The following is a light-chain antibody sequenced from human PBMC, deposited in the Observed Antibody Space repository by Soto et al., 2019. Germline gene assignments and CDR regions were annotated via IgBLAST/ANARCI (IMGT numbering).Light chain of an antibody. CDR3: SSYTSSGLVV. Sequence: QSALTQPASVSGSPGQSIAISCTGTSSDIGRYNYVSWYQQHPGKAPKLIIYDVNTRPSGVPNRFSGSKSGNTASLIISGLQAEDEADYYCSSYTSSGLVVFGGGTKLTVL. CDR1: SSDIGRYNY. J-gene: IGLJ2*01. V-gene: IGLV2-14*03. CDR2: DVN.